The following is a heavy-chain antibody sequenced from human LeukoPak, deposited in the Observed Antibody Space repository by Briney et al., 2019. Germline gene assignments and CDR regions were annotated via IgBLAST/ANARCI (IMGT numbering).Heavy chain of an antibody. CDR3: ARGYYDSSGPDKGYYYYYMDV. D-gene: IGHD3-22*01. V-gene: IGHV1-46*01. J-gene: IGHJ6*03. CDR1: GYTFTSYY. Sequence: GASVKVSCKASGYTFTSYYMHWVRQAPGQGLEWMGIINPSGGSTSYAQKFQGRVTMTRDTSTSTVYVELGSLRSEDTAVYYCARGYYDSSGPDKGYYYYYMDVWGKGTTVTVSS. CDR2: INPSGGST.